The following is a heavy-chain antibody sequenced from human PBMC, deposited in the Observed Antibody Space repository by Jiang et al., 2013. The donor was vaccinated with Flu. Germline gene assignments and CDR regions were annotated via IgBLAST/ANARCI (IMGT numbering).Heavy chain of an antibody. CDR1: GFTFSRNG. CDR3: ARVGYSGYDISLWDYNGMDV. V-gene: IGHV3-33*08. D-gene: IGHD5-12*01. CDR2: IWYDGTNK. J-gene: IGHJ6*02. Sequence: QLVESGGGLVKPGESLRLSCAASGFTFSRNGMHWVRQVPGKGLEWVAVIWYDGTNKYYADSVKGRFTISRDNSKNTLYLQMHSLRAEDTALYYCARVGYSGYDISLWDYNGMDVWGQGTTVTVSS.